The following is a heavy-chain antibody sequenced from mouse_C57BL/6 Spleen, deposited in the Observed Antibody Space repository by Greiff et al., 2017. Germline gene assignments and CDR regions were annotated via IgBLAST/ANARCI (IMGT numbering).Heavy chain of an antibody. CDR1: GFTFSSYG. Sequence: EVQGVESGGDLVKPGGSLKLSCAASGFTFSSYGMSWVRQTPDKRLEWVATISSGGSYTYYPDSVKGRFTISRDNAKNTRYLQMSSLKSEDTAMYYCARGIYYDYELAYWGQGTLVTVSA. J-gene: IGHJ3*01. V-gene: IGHV5-6*01. D-gene: IGHD2-4*01. CDR3: ARGIYYDYELAY. CDR2: ISSGGSYT.